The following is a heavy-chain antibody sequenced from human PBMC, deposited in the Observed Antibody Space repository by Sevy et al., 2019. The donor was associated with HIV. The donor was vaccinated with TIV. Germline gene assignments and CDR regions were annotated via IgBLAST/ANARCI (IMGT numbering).Heavy chain of an antibody. J-gene: IGHJ4*02. V-gene: IGHV4-39*01. D-gene: IGHD3-3*01. CDR1: GGSMTSGSYY. CDR3: ARIYGSCADY. CDR2: IHSGGST. Sequence: SETLSLTCTVSGGSMTSGSYYWGWIRQPPGKGLEWIGTIHSGGSTYYNPSHRSQVTMSVDTSNNQFSLKLTSVTVADTAVYYCARIYGSCADYWGQGTLVTVSS.